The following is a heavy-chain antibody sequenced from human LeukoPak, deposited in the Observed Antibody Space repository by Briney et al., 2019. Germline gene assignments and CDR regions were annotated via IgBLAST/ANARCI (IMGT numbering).Heavy chain of an antibody. Sequence: PSETLSLTCTVSGGSISSGGYYWSWIRQHPGKGLEWIGYIYYSGSTYYNPSLKSRVTISVDTSKNQFSLKLSSVTAADTAVYYCARASLTVVAGYWYFDLWGRGTLVTVSS. D-gene: IGHD6-19*01. J-gene: IGHJ2*01. V-gene: IGHV4-31*03. CDR1: GGSISSGGYY. CDR3: ARASLTVVAGYWYFDL. CDR2: IYYSGST.